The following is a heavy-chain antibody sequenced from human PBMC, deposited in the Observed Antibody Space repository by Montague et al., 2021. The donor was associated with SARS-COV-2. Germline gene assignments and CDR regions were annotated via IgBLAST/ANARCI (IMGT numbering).Heavy chain of an antibody. D-gene: IGHD3/OR15-3a*01. Sequence: TLSLTCTVSGDSISSGGYYWSWIRKHPGKGLEWIGYISYSGDTYYTPSLKSRITMSVDTSNNQFSLKLRSVTAADTAVYYCARDSSWTPFDFWGQGTLVTVSS. J-gene: IGHJ4*02. CDR1: GDSISSGGYY. V-gene: IGHV4-31*03. CDR3: ARDSSWTPFDF. CDR2: ISYSGDT.